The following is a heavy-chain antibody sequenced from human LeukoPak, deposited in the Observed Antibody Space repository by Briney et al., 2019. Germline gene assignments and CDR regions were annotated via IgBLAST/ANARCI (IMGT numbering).Heavy chain of an antibody. CDR1: GYTFTSYA. J-gene: IGHJ4*02. CDR2: INTNTGNP. Sequence: GASVKVSCKASGYTFTSYAMNWVRQAPGQGLEWMGWINTNTGNPTYAQGFTGRFVLSLDTSVSTAYLQISSLKAEDTAVYYCAREGGGSGYYSFDYWGQGTLVTVSS. D-gene: IGHD3-3*01. V-gene: IGHV7-4-1*02. CDR3: AREGGGSGYYSFDY.